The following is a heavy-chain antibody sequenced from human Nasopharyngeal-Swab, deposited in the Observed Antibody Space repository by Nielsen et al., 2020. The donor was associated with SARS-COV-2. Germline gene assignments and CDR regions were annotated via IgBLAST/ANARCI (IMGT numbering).Heavy chain of an antibody. V-gene: IGHV4-59*01. CDR1: GDSINDYY. J-gene: IGHJ4*02. CDR3: AGPNFSS. Sequence: SETLSLTCTVSGDSINDYYWTWIRQPPGKGLEWFGYIYHTGKTNYNPSLKSRVTISLDTSKNQFSLKVDSVTAAATAVYYCAGPNFSSWGQGTLVTVSS. CDR2: IYHTGKT.